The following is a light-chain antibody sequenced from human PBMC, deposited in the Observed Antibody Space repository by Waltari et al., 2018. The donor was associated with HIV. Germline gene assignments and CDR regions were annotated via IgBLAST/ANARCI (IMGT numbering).Light chain of an antibody. CDR3: QQYNNWPPWT. CDR2: YAS. V-gene: IGKV3-15*01. Sequence: EIVMTQSPATLSVSPGERATLSCRASQSVGSNLAWYRQKPGQAPRLLIYYASTRATCIPARFSGNGSGTEFTLTISSLLSEDFAVYYCQQYNNWPPWTFGQGTKVEIK. J-gene: IGKJ1*01. CDR1: QSVGSN.